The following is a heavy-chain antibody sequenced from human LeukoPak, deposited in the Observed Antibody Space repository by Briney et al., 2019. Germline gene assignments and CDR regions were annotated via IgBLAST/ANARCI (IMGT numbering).Heavy chain of an antibody. V-gene: IGHV1-69*04. Sequence: GSSVKVSCKASGGTFSSYAISWVRQAPGQGLEWMGRIIPILGIANYAQKFQGRVTITADKSTSTAYMELSSLRSEDTAVYYCARGIAVAGRYSYYYGMDVWGQGTTVAVSS. D-gene: IGHD6-19*01. CDR2: IIPILGIA. CDR3: ARGIAVAGRYSYYYGMDV. J-gene: IGHJ6*02. CDR1: GGTFSSYA.